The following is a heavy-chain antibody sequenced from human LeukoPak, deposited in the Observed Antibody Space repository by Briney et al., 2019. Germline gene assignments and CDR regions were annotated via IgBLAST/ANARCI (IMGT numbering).Heavy chain of an antibody. CDR3: AGGGGLDV. J-gene: IGHJ6*02. V-gene: IGHV3-7*03. Sequence: GGSLRLSCAASGFVVSSNYMNWARQAPGKGLEWVASINHNGNVNYYVDSVKGRFTISRDNAKNSLYLQMSNLRAEDTAVYFCAGGGGLDVWGQGATVTVSS. CDR2: INHNGNVN. D-gene: IGHD3-16*01. CDR1: GFVVSSNY.